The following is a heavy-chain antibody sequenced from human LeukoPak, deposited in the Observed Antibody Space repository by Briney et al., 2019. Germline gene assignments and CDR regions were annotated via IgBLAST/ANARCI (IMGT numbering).Heavy chain of an antibody. V-gene: IGHV1-46*01. J-gene: IGHJ4*02. CDR3: ARDDWPFKVPRLPDY. CDR1: GYTFTSYY. D-gene: IGHD3-9*01. CDR2: INPSGGST. Sequence: ASVKVSCKASGYTFTSYYMHWVRQAPGQGLEWMGIINPSGGSTSYAQKFQGRVTMTRDTSTSTVYMELGSLRSEDTAVYYCARDDWPFKVPRLPDYWGQGTLVTVSS.